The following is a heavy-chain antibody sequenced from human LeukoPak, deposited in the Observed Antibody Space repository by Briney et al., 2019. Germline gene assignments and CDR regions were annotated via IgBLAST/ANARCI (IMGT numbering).Heavy chain of an antibody. CDR2: ISSSGSTI. CDR3: ARVQGNGWYEGNWFDP. D-gene: IGHD6-19*01. J-gene: IGHJ5*02. Sequence: GGSLRLSCAASGFTFSDYYMSWIRQAPGKGLEWVSYISSSGSTIYYADSVKGRFTISRDNAKNSLYLQMNSLRAEDTAVYYCARVQGNGWYEGNWFDPWGQGILVTVSS. CDR1: GFTFSDYY. V-gene: IGHV3-11*01.